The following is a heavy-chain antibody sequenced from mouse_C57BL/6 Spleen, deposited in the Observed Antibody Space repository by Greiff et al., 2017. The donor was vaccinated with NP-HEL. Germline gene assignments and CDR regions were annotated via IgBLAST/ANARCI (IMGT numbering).Heavy chain of an antibody. CDR1: GYTFTSYW. V-gene: IGHV1-59*01. J-gene: IGHJ1*03. Sequence: QVQLQQPGAELVRPGTSVKLSCKASGYTFTSYWMHWVKQRPGQGLEWIGVIDPSDSYTNYNQKFKGKATLTVDTSSSTAYMQLSSLTSEDSAVYYCARGILITTVPGYFDVWGTGTTVTVSS. CDR2: IDPSDSYT. D-gene: IGHD1-1*01. CDR3: ARGILITTVPGYFDV.